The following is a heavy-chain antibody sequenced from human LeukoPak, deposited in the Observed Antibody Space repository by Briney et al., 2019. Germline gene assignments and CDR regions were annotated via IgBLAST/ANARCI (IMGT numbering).Heavy chain of an antibody. D-gene: IGHD3-10*01. CDR2: ICWNSGSI. CDR3: AKATMVRGVIIGGWFDP. CDR1: GFTFDDYA. V-gene: IGHV3-9*03. J-gene: IGHJ5*02. Sequence: GRSLRLSCAASGFTFDDYAMHWVRQAPGKGLEWVSGICWNSGSIGYADSVKGRFTISRDNAKNSLYLQMNSLRAEDMALYYCAKATMVRGVIIGGWFDPWGQGTLVTVSS.